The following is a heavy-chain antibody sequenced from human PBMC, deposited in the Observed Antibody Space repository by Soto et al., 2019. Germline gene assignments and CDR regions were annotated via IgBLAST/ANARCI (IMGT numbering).Heavy chain of an antibody. J-gene: IGHJ5*02. CDR2: INPGSGDT. Sequence: ASVKVSCKASGYSFTNNDVSWVRQATGRGLEWMGWINPGSGDTGYAQKFQGRVTMTRDISIATAYMELSSLKSDDTAVYYCARMASFGSLNWFDPWAQGTLVTVSS. CDR1: GYSFTNND. CDR3: ARMASFGSLNWFDP. D-gene: IGHD3-10*01. V-gene: IGHV1-8*01.